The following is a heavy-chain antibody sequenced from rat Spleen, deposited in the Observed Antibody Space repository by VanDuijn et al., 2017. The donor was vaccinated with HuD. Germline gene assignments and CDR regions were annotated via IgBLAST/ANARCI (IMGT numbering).Heavy chain of an antibody. J-gene: IGHJ2*01. V-gene: IGHV5-31*01. CDR3: TTGTTRVPFDY. CDR1: GFTFKNYW. CDR2: ITNTGGSI. Sequence: EVQLVESGGGLVQPGRSLKLSCVASGFTFKNYWMTWIRQAPGKGLEWVASITNTGGSIYYPDSVKGRFTISRDNAQNTLYLQMDSLKSEDTATYYCTTGTTRVPFDYWGQGVMVTVSS. D-gene: IGHD1-4*01.